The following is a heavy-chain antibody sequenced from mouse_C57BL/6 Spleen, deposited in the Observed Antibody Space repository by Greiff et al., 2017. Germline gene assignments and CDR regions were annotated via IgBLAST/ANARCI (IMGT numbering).Heavy chain of an antibody. D-gene: IGHD2-3*01. J-gene: IGHJ2*01. V-gene: IGHV7-3*01. CDR3: ARFYDGYYVDY. Sequence: EVKLVESGGGLVQPGGSLSLSCAASGFTFTDYYMSWVRQPPGKALEWLGFIRNKANGYTTEYSASVKGRFTISRENSQSILYLQMNALRAEDSATYNCARFYDGYYVDYWGQGTTLTVSS. CDR1: GFTFTDYY. CDR2: IRNKANGYTT.